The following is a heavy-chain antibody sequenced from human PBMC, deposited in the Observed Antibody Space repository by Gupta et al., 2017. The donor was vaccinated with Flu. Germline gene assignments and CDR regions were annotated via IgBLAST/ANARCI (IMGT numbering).Heavy chain of an antibody. CDR3: ARDSARATSSQRGVYFDY. Sequence: QVQLQESGPGLVKPSETLSLTCAVSGYSISSGSYWGWIRQPPGKGLEWIGSIYHSGSTYYNPSLKRRVTISVDTSKNQFSRKLSSVTAAETAVYYCARDSARATSSQRGVYFDYWGQGTLVTVSS. J-gene: IGHJ4*02. V-gene: IGHV4-38-2*02. CDR2: IYHSGST. CDR1: GYSISSGSY. D-gene: IGHD1-26*01.